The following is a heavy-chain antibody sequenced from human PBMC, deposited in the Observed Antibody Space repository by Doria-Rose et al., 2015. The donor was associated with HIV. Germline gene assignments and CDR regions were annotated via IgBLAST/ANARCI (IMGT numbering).Heavy chain of an antibody. Sequence: QVQLQESGPGLVKPSETLSLTCTVSDGSISSYYWSWIRQPPGKGLEWIGYIYYSGSTNYNPSLKGRVTISVDTSKNQFSLKLGSVTAADTAVYYCARAYCSGGSCYSTYYYYYYGMDVWGQGTTVTVSS. V-gene: IGHV4-59*01. J-gene: IGHJ6*02. CDR1: DGSISSYY. CDR3: ARAYCSGGSCYSTYYYYYYGMDV. D-gene: IGHD2-15*01. CDR2: IYYSGST.